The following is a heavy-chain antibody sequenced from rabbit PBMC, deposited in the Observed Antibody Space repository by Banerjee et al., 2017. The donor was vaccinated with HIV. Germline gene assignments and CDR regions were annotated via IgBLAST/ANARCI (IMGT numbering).Heavy chain of an antibody. CDR3: ARDLAGAIGWNFGL. D-gene: IGHD4-1*01. CDR2: IYTGSGNT. V-gene: IGHV1S40*01. J-gene: IGHJ4*01. Sequence: QSLEESGGGLVQPEGSLTLTCKASGFSFSSGYYMCWVRQAPGKGLEWIGCIYTGSGNTYYASWAKGRLTISKTSWTTVTLQMTSLTAADTATYFCARDLAGAIGWNFGLWGPGTLVTVS. CDR1: GFSFSSGYY.